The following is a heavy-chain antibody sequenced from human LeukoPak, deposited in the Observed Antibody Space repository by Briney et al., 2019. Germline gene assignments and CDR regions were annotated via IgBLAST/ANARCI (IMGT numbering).Heavy chain of an antibody. D-gene: IGHD2-15*01. CDR2: FDPEDGET. J-gene: IGHJ6*02. Sequence: ASVKVSCKVSGYTLTELSMHWVRQAPGKGLEWMGGFDPEDGETIYAQKFQGRVTMTEDTSTDTAYMELSSLRSEDTAVYYCATDLGDYCSGGSCLSRANGMDVWGQGTTVTVSS. V-gene: IGHV1-24*01. CDR1: GYTLTELS. CDR3: ATDLGDYCSGGSCLSRANGMDV.